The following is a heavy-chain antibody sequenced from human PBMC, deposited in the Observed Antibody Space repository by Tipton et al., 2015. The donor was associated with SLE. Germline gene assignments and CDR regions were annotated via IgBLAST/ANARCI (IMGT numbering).Heavy chain of an antibody. CDR3: SRGIGAFDI. CDR1: GFTFTTYA. CDR2: ISYDGLNT. Sequence: SLRLSCSASGFTFTTYAVHWVRQAPGKGLEWVSVISYDGLNTYYANSVKGRFTVSRDNSKNTLFLQMNSLTAEDTAVYYCSRGIGAFDIWGQGTMVTFSS. V-gene: IGHV3-30*04. J-gene: IGHJ3*02.